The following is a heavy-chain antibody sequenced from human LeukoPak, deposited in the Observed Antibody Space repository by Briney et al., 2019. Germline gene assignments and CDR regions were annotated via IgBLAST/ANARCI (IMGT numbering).Heavy chain of an antibody. Sequence: GGSLRLSCAAPGFTFSSYWMSWVRQAPGKGLEWVANIKQDGSEKYYVDSVKGRFTISRDNDKNSLYLQMNSLRAEDTAVYYCARDRHYYDSSGNPYYFDYWGQGTLVTVSS. CDR3: ARDRHYYDSSGNPYYFDY. V-gene: IGHV3-7*01. CDR1: GFTFSSYW. D-gene: IGHD3-22*01. J-gene: IGHJ4*02. CDR2: IKQDGSEK.